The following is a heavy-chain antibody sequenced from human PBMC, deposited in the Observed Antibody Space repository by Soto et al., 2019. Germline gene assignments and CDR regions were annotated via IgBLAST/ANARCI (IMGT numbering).Heavy chain of an antibody. J-gene: IGHJ4*02. CDR2: ISTNKGNT. CDR3: ATRSPAFDY. V-gene: IGHV1-18*01. Sequence: ASVKVSCKASGYTFTSYGISWVRQAPGQGLEWMGWISTNKGNTNYAQKFRGRVTMTTDTSTSTAYMELRSLRSDDTAVYYCATRSPAFDYWGQGTLVTVSS. CDR1: GYTFTSYG.